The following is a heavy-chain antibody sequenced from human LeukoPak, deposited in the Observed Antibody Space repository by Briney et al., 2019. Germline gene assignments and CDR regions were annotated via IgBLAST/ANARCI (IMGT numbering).Heavy chain of an antibody. Sequence: GGSLRLSCAASGFTFSNYAMRWVRQAPGKGLEWVSGISGSGDSTYYADSVKGRFTISRDNSKNTLYLQMNSLRAEDTAVYYCAKEVAGYYGSGSYYFDYWGQGTLVTVSS. CDR1: GFTFSNYA. CDR2: ISGSGDST. CDR3: AKEVAGYYGSGSYYFDY. D-gene: IGHD3-10*01. J-gene: IGHJ4*02. V-gene: IGHV3-23*01.